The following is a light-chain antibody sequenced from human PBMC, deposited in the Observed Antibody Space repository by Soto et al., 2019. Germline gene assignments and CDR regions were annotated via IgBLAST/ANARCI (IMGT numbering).Light chain of an antibody. Sequence: QSVLTQPPSVSGAPGQRVTMSCTGSSSNVGAGYDVHWYQHLPGTAPKLLIYANNNRPSGVPDRFSGYKSGTSASLAISGLPAEDEADYYCQSYDSSLNSRVFGGGNKVTVL. J-gene: IGLJ2*01. V-gene: IGLV1-40*01. CDR2: ANN. CDR1: SSNVGAGYD. CDR3: QSYDSSLNSRV.